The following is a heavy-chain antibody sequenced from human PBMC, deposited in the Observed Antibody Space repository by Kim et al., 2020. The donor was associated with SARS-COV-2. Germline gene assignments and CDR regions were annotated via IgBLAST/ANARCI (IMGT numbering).Heavy chain of an antibody. CDR3: AREGYDFWSGRGVYYFDY. V-gene: IGHV4-59*01. CDR1: GGSISSYY. J-gene: IGHJ4*02. CDR2: IYYSGST. D-gene: IGHD3-3*01. Sequence: SETLSLTCTVSGGSISSYYWSWIRQPPGKGLEWIGYIYYSGSTNYNPSLKSRVTISVDTSKNQFSLKLSSVTAADTAVYYCAREGYDFWSGRGVYYFDYWGQGTLVTVSS.